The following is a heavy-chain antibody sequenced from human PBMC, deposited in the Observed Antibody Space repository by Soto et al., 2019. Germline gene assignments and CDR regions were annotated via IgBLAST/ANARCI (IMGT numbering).Heavy chain of an antibody. CDR1: SGSISSSNW. V-gene: IGHV4-4*02. CDR3: ARESGRWFGEFPGVFDY. Sequence: PSETLSLTCAVSSGSISSSNWWSWVRQPPGKGLEWIGGIYHSGSTNYNPSLKSRVTISVDKSKNQFSLKLSSVTAADTAVYYCARESGRWFGEFPGVFDYWGQGTLVTVSS. CDR2: IYHSGST. J-gene: IGHJ4*02. D-gene: IGHD3-10*01.